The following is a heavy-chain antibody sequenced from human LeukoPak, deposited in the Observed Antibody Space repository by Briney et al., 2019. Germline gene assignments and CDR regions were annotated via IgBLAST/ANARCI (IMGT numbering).Heavy chain of an antibody. CDR1: GYTFTGYY. Sequence: ASVKVSCKASGYTFTGYYMHWVRQAPGQGLEWMGWINPNSGGTNYAQKFQGRVTMTRDTSISTAYMELSRLRSDDTAVYYCARAAYSSSWYYYYYYMDVWGKGTTVTVSS. V-gene: IGHV1-2*02. CDR3: ARAAYSSSWYYYYYYMDV. CDR2: INPNSGGT. J-gene: IGHJ6*03. D-gene: IGHD6-13*01.